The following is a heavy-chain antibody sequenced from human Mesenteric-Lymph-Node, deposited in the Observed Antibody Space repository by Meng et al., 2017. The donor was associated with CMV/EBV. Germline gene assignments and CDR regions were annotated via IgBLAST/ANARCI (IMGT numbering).Heavy chain of an antibody. Sequence: SETLSLTCTVSGGSISSGDYYWSWIRQPPGKGLEWIGYIYYSGSTYYNPSLKSRVTISVDTSKNQFSLKLSSVTAADTAVYYCARVGKYSSSWYAFDIWGQGTMVTVSS. V-gene: IGHV4-30-4*02. D-gene: IGHD6-13*01. CDR2: IYYSGST. J-gene: IGHJ3*02. CDR1: GGSISSGDYY. CDR3: ARVGKYSSSWYAFDI.